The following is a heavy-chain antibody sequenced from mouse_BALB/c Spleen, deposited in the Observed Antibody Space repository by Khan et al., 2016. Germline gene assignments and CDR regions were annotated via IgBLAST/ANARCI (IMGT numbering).Heavy chain of an antibody. D-gene: IGHD1-1*01. CDR3: ARYRYYYGSSRYFDV. V-gene: IGHV9-3-1*01. CDR1: GYTFTNYG. CDR2: INTYSGES. Sequence: QIQLVQSGPELKRPGKTVKISCKASGYTFTNYGINWVKQAPGKGLTWMGWINTYSGESTYADDFKGRFAFSLDTSANTAYLQINNLKNENTATYFCARYRYYYGSSRYFDVWGAGTTVTVSS. J-gene: IGHJ1*01.